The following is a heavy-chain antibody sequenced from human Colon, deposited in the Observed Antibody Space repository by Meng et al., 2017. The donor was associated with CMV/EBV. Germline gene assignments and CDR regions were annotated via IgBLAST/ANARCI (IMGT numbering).Heavy chain of an antibody. CDR3: ARDSNDYSDYAHWFDA. CDR1: GFTFSTCN. CDR2: ISSCSKKI. D-gene: IGHD4-11*01. Sequence: GGSLRLSCAASGFTFSTCNMTWVRQAPGKGLEWVASISSCSKKILCADSLKGRVTISRDNARNSLYLQMKSLRAEDTTVYYCARDSNDYSDYAHWFDAWGQGTLVTVSS. V-gene: IGHV3-21*01. J-gene: IGHJ5*02.